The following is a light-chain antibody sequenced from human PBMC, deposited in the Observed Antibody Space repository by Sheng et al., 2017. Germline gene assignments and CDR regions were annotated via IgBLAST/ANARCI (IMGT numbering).Light chain of an antibody. CDR3: QQYGSSLWT. V-gene: IGKV3-20*01. Sequence: EVVMTQSPVTLSVSPGERATLSCRASQSVDSSLAWYQHKPGQAPRLLIYGVSNRATGVPDRFSGSGSGTDFTLTISRLEPEDFAVYYCQQYGSSLWTFGQGTKVEIK. CDR1: QSVDSS. CDR2: GVS. J-gene: IGKJ1*01.